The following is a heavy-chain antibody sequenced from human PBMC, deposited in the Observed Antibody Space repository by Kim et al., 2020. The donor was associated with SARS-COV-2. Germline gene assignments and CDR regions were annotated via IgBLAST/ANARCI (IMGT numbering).Heavy chain of an antibody. D-gene: IGHD5-12*01. CDR1: GGSISSGGYY. V-gene: IGHV4-31*03. CDR3: ARAKQRGSILDY. Sequence: SETLSLTCTVSGGSISSGGYYWTWIRQHPGKGLEWIGYIYNSGITNYNPSLESRITISVDTSKNQFSLKLSSVTAADTAVYYCARAKQRGSILDYWGQGSLVTVSS. CDR2: IYNSGIT. J-gene: IGHJ4*02.